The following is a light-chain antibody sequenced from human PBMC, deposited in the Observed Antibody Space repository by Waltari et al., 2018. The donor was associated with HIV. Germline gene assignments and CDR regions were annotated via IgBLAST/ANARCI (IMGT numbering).Light chain of an antibody. V-gene: IGKV4-1*01. J-gene: IGKJ1*01. CDR3: RQYYSVPWT. CDR1: QTVLYSYNNKNY. CDR2: WAS. Sequence: DIVMTQSPDSLAVSLGERATINCKSSQTVLYSYNNKNYLDCYQQKPGQPPKLLIYWASTRESGVPDRFSGSGSGSDFTLTISGLQAEDVAVYYCRQYYSVPWTFGQGTKVEIK.